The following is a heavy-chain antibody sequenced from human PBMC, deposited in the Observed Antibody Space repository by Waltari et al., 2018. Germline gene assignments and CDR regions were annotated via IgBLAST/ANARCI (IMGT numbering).Heavy chain of an antibody. J-gene: IGHJ3*02. D-gene: IGHD1-7*01. CDR2: INWSGGSV. CDR3: ARSSSRYSWNYAEGAFDI. V-gene: IGHV3-9*01. CDR1: GFKFAAYA. Sequence: EHLVDSGGGLVQPGRSLRLSCAASGFKFAAYAMHLVRKTPGKGLEWVSGINWSGGSVGYVDSVKGRFTISRDNDKSSLYLQMNSLRVDDTALYYCARSSSRYSWNYAEGAFDIWGQGTLVTVSS.